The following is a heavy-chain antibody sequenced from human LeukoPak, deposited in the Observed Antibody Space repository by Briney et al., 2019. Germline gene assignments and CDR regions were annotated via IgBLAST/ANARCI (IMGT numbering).Heavy chain of an antibody. V-gene: IGHV1-46*01. CDR3: ARDLKMAAGGTYYYYGMDV. J-gene: IGHJ6*02. CDR2: INPSGGST. D-gene: IGHD6-13*01. Sequence: ASVKVSCKASGYTFTSYYMHWVRQAPGQGLEWMGIINPSGGSTSYAQKFQGRVTMTRDTSTSTVYMELSSLRSEDTAVYYCARDLKMAAGGTYYYYGMDVWGQGTTVTVSS. CDR1: GYTFTSYY.